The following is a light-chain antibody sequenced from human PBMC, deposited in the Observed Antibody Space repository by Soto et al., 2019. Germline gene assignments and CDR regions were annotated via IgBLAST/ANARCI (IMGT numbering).Light chain of an antibody. CDR3: QQYGSSPPYT. V-gene: IGKV3-20*01. CDR1: QSVSNNY. CDR2: GSS. Sequence: EVVLTQSPGTLSLSPGERASLSCRASQSVSNNYLAWYQQKPGQSPKLLIFGSSDRATGIPDRFRGSGSGTDFTLTIRRLEPEDFAVYYCQQYGSSPPYTFGQGTKLEIK. J-gene: IGKJ2*01.